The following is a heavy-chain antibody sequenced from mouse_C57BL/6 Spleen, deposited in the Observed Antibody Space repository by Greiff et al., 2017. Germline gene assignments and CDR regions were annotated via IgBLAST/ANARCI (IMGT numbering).Heavy chain of an antibody. D-gene: IGHD1-1*01. Sequence: VQLQQSGPELVKPGASVKISCKASGYSFTGYYMNWVKQSPEKSLEWIGEINPSTGGTTYNQKFKAKATLTVDKSSSTAYMQLKSLTSEDSAVYYCAKATVVATGFDYWGQGTTLTVSS. J-gene: IGHJ2*01. CDR1: GYSFTGYY. CDR3: AKATVVATGFDY. V-gene: IGHV1-42*01. CDR2: INPSTGGT.